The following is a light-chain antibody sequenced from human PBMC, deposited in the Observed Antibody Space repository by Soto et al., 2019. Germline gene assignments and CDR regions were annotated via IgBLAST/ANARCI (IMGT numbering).Light chain of an antibody. J-gene: IGKJ2*01. CDR2: DAS. V-gene: IGKV1-5*01. CDR1: QSISSW. CDR3: QQYNSYYN. Sequence: DIQMTQSHSTLSASVGYRVTITCRASQSISSWLAWYQQKPGKAPQLLIYDASSVESGVPSRFSGSGSGTEFSLTSSSLQPDAFATYYCQQYNSYYNFGQGTKVDIK.